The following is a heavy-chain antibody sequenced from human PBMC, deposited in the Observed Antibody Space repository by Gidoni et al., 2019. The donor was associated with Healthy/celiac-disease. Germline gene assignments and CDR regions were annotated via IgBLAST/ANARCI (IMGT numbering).Heavy chain of an antibody. CDR2: INPNSGGT. CDR3: AGSITMVRGVTPPFDY. J-gene: IGHJ4*02. CDR1: GYTFTGYY. V-gene: IGHV1-2*02. Sequence: QVQLVQSGAEVKKPGASVKVSCKASGYTFTGYYMHWVRQAPGQGLEWMGWINPNSGGTTYAQKFQGRVTMTRDTSISTAYMELSRLRSDDTAVYYCAGSITMVRGVTPPFDYWGQGTLVTVSS. D-gene: IGHD3-10*01.